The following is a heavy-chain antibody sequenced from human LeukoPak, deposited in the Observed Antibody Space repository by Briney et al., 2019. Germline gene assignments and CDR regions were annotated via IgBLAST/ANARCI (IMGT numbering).Heavy chain of an antibody. Sequence: GGSLRLSCAASGFTFSSYAMTWVRHAPGTGLEWVSAISGSGGSTYYADSVKGRFTISRDNSKNTLYLQMNSLTADDTAVYYCGREVATTYWGQGTLVTVSS. V-gene: IGHV3-23*01. J-gene: IGHJ4*02. CDR2: ISGSGGST. D-gene: IGHD5-24*01. CDR1: GFTFSSYA. CDR3: GREVATTY.